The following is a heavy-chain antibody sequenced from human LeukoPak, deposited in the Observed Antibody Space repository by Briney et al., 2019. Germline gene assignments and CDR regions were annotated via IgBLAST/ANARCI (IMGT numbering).Heavy chain of an antibody. CDR2: ISSDASIT. CDR1: GFTFSSYA. J-gene: IGHJ4*02. CDR3: ATSARTYIGSSLDY. Sequence: GGSLRLSCAASGFTFSSYAMSWVRQDPGKGLVWVSRISSDASITSYADPVKGRFTTSRDNAKNTLYLQMNSLRAEDTALYYCATSARTYIGSSLDYWGQGTLVTVSS. D-gene: IGHD2-15*01. V-gene: IGHV3-74*01.